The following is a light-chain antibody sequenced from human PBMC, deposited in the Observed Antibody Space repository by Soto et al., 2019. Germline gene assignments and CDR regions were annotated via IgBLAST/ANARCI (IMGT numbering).Light chain of an antibody. CDR2: RNS. CDR3: AAWDDSVRGWV. J-gene: IGLJ3*02. Sequence: QTVVTQPPSASGTPGQTVTISCSGAWSNIGTPYVYWYQQLPGTAPKLLMSRNSQRPSGVPDRFSGSKSGASASLAISGLRSEDEADYYCAAWDDSVRGWVFGGGTKLTVL. V-gene: IGLV1-47*01. CDR1: WSNIGTPY.